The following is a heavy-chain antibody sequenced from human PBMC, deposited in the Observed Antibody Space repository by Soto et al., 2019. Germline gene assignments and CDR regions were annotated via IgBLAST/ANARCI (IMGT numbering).Heavy chain of an antibody. CDR3: ARGDGGAFDI. D-gene: IGHD4-17*01. J-gene: IGHJ3*02. CDR1: GFTFSYYW. Sequence: EVQLVESGGGLVQPGESLRLSCAASGFTFSYYWMHWVRQAPGKGLVWVSRIHSDGSSTTYADSVKGRFTISRDNARNTVYLQMNSLRVEDTAVYYCARGDGGAFDIWGQGTVVTVSS. CDR2: IHSDGSST. V-gene: IGHV3-74*01.